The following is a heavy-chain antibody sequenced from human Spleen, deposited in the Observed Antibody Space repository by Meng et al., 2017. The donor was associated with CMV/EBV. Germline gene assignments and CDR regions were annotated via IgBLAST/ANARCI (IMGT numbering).Heavy chain of an antibody. CDR2: ISSSGNTI. Sequence: GESLKISCAASGFTFRSYEMNWVRQAPGKGLEWVSYISSSGNTIYYADSVKGRFTISRDNAKNSLYLQMNSLRDEDTAVYYCARCLPAPQYCSRISCSGAYYYYYGMDVWGQGTTVTVSS. D-gene: IGHD2-2*01. V-gene: IGHV3-48*03. J-gene: IGHJ6*02. CDR3: ARCLPAPQYCSRISCSGAYYYYYGMDV. CDR1: GFTFRSYE.